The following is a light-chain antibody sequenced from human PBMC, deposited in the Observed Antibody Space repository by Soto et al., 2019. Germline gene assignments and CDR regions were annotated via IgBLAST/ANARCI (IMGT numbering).Light chain of an antibody. V-gene: IGLV2-23*01. CDR1: SSDVGSYNL. Sequence: QCVLTQPASVSGSPGQSNTISCTGTSSDVGSYNLVSWYQQHPGKAPKLMIYEGSKRPSGVSNRFSGSKSGNTASLTISGLQAEDEADYYCCSYAGSSTVVLGGGTKLTVL. CDR3: CSYAGSSTVV. CDR2: EGS. J-gene: IGLJ2*01.